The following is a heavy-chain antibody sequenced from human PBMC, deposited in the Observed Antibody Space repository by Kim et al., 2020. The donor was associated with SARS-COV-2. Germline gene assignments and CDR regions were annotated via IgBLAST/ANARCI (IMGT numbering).Heavy chain of an antibody. Sequence: GGSLRLSCATSGFTFDAYAMHWVRQAPGKGLQWVSGISWNSGSIAYADSVKGRFTISRDNAKNSLYLQMNSLRAEDTALYYCAKAAYSHRAAPFDYWGQGTLVTVSS. V-gene: IGHV3-9*01. CDR3: AKAAYSHRAAPFDY. D-gene: IGHD2-21*01. CDR2: ISWNSGSI. CDR1: GFTFDAYA. J-gene: IGHJ4*02.